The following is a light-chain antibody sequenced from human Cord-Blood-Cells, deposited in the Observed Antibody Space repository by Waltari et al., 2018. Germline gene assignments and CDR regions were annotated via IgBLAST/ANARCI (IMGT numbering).Light chain of an antibody. V-gene: IGLV2-8*01. CDR2: EVS. Sequence: QSALTQPPSASGSPGQPVTIPCTGTSSDVGGYNYASWYQQHPGKAPKLMIYEVSKRPSGVPDRFSGSKSGNTASPTVSGLQAEDEADYYCSSYAGSNNYVFGTGTKVTVL. CDR3: SSYAGSNNYV. CDR1: SSDVGGYNY. J-gene: IGLJ1*01.